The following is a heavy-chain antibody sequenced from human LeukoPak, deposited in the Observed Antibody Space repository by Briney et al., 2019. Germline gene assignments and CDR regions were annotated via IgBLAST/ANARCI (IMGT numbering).Heavy chain of an antibody. CDR3: AKGIYSSGWNYFDY. D-gene: IGHD6-19*01. J-gene: IGHJ4*01. CDR2: LSGSGITT. CDR1: GFTFSNSA. Sequence: GGSLRLSCAASGFTFSNSAMSWVRQAPGKGLEWVSTLSGSGITTYYADSVKGRFTISRDNSKNTLYLQMNSLRAEDTAVYYCAKGIYSSGWNYFDYWGHGTLVTVSS. V-gene: IGHV3-23*01.